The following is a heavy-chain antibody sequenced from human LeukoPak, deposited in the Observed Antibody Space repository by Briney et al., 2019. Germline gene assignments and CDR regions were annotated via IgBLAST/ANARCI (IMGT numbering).Heavy chain of an antibody. D-gene: IGHD6-13*01. V-gene: IGHV1-69*05. J-gene: IGHJ6*03. CDR1: GGALSRYG. CDR2: IIPIFGTK. CDR3: ARDRIPAAPSYSYFYMDV. Sequence: GSSVTVSCKASGGALSRYGISWVRLAPGQGLEWMGGIIPIFGTKNYAQRFQGRVTITTDESTSVVYMELSSLRSEDTAVYYCARDRIPAAPSYSYFYMDVWGKGTTVTVSS.